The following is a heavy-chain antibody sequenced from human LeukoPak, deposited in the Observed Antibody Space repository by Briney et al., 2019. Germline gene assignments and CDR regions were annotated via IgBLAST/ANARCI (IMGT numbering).Heavy chain of an antibody. CDR3: ARDHEWLYYFDY. V-gene: IGHV1-2*02. D-gene: IGHD5-12*01. Sequence: GGSVKVSCKASGYTFTGYYMHWVRQAPGQGLEWMGWINPNSGGTNYAQKFQGRVTMTRDTSISTAYMELSRLRSDDTAVYYCARDHEWLYYFDYWGQGTLVTVSS. J-gene: IGHJ4*02. CDR2: INPNSGGT. CDR1: GYTFTGYY.